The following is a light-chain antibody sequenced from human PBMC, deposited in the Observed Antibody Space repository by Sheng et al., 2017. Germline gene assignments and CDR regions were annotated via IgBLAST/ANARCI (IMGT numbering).Light chain of an antibody. CDR3: QQYGNLLLT. CDR2: DAS. J-gene: IGKJ4*01. V-gene: IGKV1-33*01. Sequence: DVQVSQSPSSLSASVGDRVTITCQASQDITYYLNWYQHKPGKAPKLLIYDASTLETGVPSKFSGSGSGTYFTFTINNLQPEDVATYYCQQYGNLLLTFGGGTKVEIK. CDR1: QDITYY.